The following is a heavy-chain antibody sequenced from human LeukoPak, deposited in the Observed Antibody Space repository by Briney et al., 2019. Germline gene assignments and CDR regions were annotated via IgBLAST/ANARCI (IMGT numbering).Heavy chain of an antibody. CDR3: ARARPAHDAFDI. CDR1: GYTFTSYD. J-gene: IGHJ3*02. CDR2: MNPNSGNT. V-gene: IGHV1-8*01. Sequence: ASVKVSCKASGYTFTSYDINWVRQATGQGLEWMGWMNPNSGNTGYAQKFQGRVTMTRNTSISTAYMELSSLRSEDTAAYYCARARPAHDAFDIWGQGTMVTASS.